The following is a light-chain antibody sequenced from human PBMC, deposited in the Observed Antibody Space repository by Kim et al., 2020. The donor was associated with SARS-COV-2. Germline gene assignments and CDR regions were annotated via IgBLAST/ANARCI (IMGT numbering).Light chain of an antibody. CDR1: QNIKSW. CDR2: EAS. J-gene: IGKJ1*01. CDR3: QQYSTYPWT. Sequence: ASVGDRVTTNCRASQNIKSWLAWYQQKTGKAPKLLMYEASSLENVVPSRFTGSGSGAKFTLTISSLQPDDCATYYCQQYSTYPWTFGLGTKVDIK. V-gene: IGKV1-5*03.